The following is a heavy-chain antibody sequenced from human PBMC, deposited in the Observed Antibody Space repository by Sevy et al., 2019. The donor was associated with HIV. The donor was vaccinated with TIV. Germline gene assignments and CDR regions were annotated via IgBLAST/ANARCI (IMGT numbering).Heavy chain of an antibody. CDR2: ISSSSSTI. CDR1: GFTFSSYS. D-gene: IGHD3-22*01. V-gene: IGHV3-48*02. J-gene: IGHJ5*02. Sequence: GGSLRLSCAASGFTFSSYSMNWVRQAPGKGLGWVSYISSSSSTIYYADSVKGRFTISRDNAKNSLYLQMNSLRDEDTAVSYCARPSGHDSSGYYYWGWFDPWGQGTLVTVSS. CDR3: ARPSGHDSSGYYYWGWFDP.